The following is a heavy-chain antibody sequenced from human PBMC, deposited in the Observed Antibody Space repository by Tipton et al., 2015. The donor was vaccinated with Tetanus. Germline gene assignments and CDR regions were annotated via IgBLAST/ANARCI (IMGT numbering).Heavy chain of an antibody. CDR2: LNPSGTST. CDR1: GFTFSDFY. J-gene: IGHJ6*03. Sequence: SLRLSCTASGFTFSDFYMGWIRQAPGKGLEWVSYLNPSGTSTYYADSVKGRFTISRDNTKKSLYLHMNSLRAEDTALYYCARVRPSYYYMDVWGKGTTVTVSS. D-gene: IGHD3-10*01. V-gene: IGHV3-11*01. CDR3: ARVRPSYYYMDV.